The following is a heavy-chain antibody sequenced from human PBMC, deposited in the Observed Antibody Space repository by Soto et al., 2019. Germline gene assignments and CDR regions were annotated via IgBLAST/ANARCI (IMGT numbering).Heavy chain of an antibody. Sequence: PGGSLRLSCTASRFTFSDYYMGWIRQAPGKGLEWVSYISGSGNYRNYTDSVKDRFSISRGNAKDSLYLHMNSLRAEDTALYYCARSFSGYFDFWGQGTLVTVSS. D-gene: IGHD3-22*01. CDR3: ARSFSGYFDF. J-gene: IGHJ4*02. CDR2: ISGSGNYR. CDR1: RFTFSDYY. V-gene: IGHV3-11*06.